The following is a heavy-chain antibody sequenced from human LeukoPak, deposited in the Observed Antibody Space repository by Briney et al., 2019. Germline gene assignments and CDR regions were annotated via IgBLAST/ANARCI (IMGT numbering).Heavy chain of an antibody. CDR3: ARGPCDYGEYIDY. D-gene: IGHD4-17*01. CDR2: IDSSSTI. Sequence: PGGSLRLSCAASGFPFSEYSMNWVRQAPGKGLEWVSYIDSSSTIYYADSVEGRFTISRDNAKNSLYLQLNSLRAEDTAVYYCARGPCDYGEYIDYWGQGTLVTVSS. J-gene: IGHJ4*02. CDR1: GFPFSEYS. V-gene: IGHV3-69-1*01.